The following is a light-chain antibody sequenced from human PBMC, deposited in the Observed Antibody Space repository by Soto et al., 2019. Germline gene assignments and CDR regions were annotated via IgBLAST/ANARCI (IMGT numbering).Light chain of an antibody. V-gene: IGKV4-1*01. Sequence: DIVMTQSPDSLAVSLGERATINCKSSQSVLYSSNNKNYLAWYQQKPGQPPKLLIYWASTRESGVPDRFSGSGSGIDFTLTISSLQAEDVAVYYCHQYYSTPITFGQGTRLEIK. CDR1: QSVLYSSNNKNY. CDR2: WAS. CDR3: HQYYSTPIT. J-gene: IGKJ5*01.